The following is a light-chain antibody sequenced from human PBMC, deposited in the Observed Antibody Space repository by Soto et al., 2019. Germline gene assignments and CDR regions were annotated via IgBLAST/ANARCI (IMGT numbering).Light chain of an antibody. Sequence: DIQMTQSPSSLSASVGDRVTITCQASQDISKYLSWHQQKPGKAPKLLIHDASKLEIGVPSRFSGSGSGTHFAFTISSLEPEDIAIYYYQQYDNLPYTFGQGTKLDIK. V-gene: IGKV1-33*01. J-gene: IGKJ2*01. CDR2: DAS. CDR1: QDISKY. CDR3: QQYDNLPYT.